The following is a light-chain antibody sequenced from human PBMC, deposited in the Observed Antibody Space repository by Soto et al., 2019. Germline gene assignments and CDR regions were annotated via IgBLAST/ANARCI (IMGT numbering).Light chain of an antibody. V-gene: IGKV1-5*01. Sequence: DIQMTQSPSTLSASVGDRVTITCRASQSIGSWLAWYQQRPGKAPNLLIYDASSLQSGVPSRFSGIGSGTDFTLSISSLQPEDFATYYCQQTYSGPLTFGGGTKVDIK. CDR2: DAS. CDR1: QSIGSW. CDR3: QQTYSGPLT. J-gene: IGKJ4*01.